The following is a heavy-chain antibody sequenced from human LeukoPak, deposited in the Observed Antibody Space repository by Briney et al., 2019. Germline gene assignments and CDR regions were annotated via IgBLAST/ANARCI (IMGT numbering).Heavy chain of an antibody. V-gene: IGHV3-23*01. CDR3: AKGYYGSGSYGWFDY. CDR2: ISGSGTNT. CDR1: GFTFSSYA. Sequence: GGSLRLSCAASGFTFSSYAMNWVRQAPGKGLEWVSGISGSGTNTDYIDSVKGRFTISRDNSKNTLFLQMNSLRAEDTAVYYCAKGYYGSGSYGWFDYWGQGTLVTVSS. J-gene: IGHJ4*02. D-gene: IGHD3-10*01.